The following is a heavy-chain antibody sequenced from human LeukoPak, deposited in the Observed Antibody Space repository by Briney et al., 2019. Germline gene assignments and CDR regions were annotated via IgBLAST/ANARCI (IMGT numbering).Heavy chain of an antibody. J-gene: IGHJ4*02. Sequence: GASVKVSRKASGYTFTSYGISWVRQAPGQGLEWMGWISAYNGNTNYAQKLQGRVTMTTDTSTSTAYMELRSLRSDDTAVYYCARAFSSGIAVAGTGYYFDYWGQGTLVTVSS. CDR1: GYTFTSYG. CDR2: ISAYNGNT. D-gene: IGHD6-19*01. V-gene: IGHV1-18*01. CDR3: ARAFSSGIAVAGTGYYFDY.